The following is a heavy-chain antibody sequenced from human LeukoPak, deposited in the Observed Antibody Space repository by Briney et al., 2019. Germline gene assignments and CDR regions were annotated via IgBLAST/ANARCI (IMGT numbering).Heavy chain of an antibody. J-gene: IGHJ4*02. CDR3: AREVTASGAVYFGY. CDR1: GGSISSGGYY. D-gene: IGHD2-21*02. Sequence: SETLSLTCTVSGGSISSGGYYWSWIRQHPGKGLEWIGYIYYSGSTSYNPSLKSRLTISVDTSKNQFSLKLSSVTAADTAVYYCAREVTASGAVYFGYWGQGTLVTVSS. V-gene: IGHV4-31*03. CDR2: IYYSGST.